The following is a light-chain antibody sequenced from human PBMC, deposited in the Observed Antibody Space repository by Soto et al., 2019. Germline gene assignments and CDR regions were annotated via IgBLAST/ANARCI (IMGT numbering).Light chain of an antibody. CDR2: GPS. V-gene: IGKV3-15*01. CDR1: QSVSYN. Sequence: EIVMTHSPATLSVSPGERATLSCRASQSVSYNLAWYQHKPGQAPRLLIYGPSTRATGIPARFSGSGSGTDLTLTISSLQSEDFALYYCQQYNNWLRTLAQGTKVDIK. CDR3: QQYNNWLRT. J-gene: IGKJ1*01.